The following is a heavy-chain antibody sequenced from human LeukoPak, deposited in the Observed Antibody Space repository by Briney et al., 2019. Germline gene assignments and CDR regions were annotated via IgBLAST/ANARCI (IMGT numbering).Heavy chain of an antibody. CDR2: IKPDGSDT. Sequence: PGGSQRLSCGASGFTFNTHWIHWVRQAPGKGLVWVSRIKPDGSDTNYADSVKGRFTISRDNAKNTVYLQMNSLRAEDTAVYYCARGKYGGYFIDYWGQGTLVTVSS. CDR3: ARGKYGGYFIDY. V-gene: IGHV3-74*01. D-gene: IGHD5-12*01. J-gene: IGHJ4*02. CDR1: GFTFNTHW.